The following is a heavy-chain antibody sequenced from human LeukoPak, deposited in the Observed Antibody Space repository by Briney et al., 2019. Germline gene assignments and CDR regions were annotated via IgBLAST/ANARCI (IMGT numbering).Heavy chain of an antibody. CDR1: GFTFNKAW. CDR2: ISSSGSYI. Sequence: GGSLRLSCAASGFTFNKAWMTWVRQAPGKGLEWVSSISSSGSYIYYADSVKGRFTISRDNAKNSLYLQMNSLRAEDTAVYYCARVEETVTTDSVDYWGQGTLVTVSS. CDR3: ARVEETVTTDSVDY. V-gene: IGHV3-21*01. D-gene: IGHD4-17*01. J-gene: IGHJ4*02.